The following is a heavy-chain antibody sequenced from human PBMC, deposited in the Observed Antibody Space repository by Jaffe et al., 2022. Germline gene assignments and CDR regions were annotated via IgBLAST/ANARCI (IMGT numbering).Heavy chain of an antibody. V-gene: IGHV3-7*05. CDR2: IKQDGSEK. CDR3: ARAITMVRGVIIYYFDY. Sequence: EVQLVESGGGLVQPGGSLRLSCAASGFTFSSYWMSWVRQAPGKGLEWVANIKQDGSEKYYVDSVKGRFTISRDNAKNSLYLQMNSLRAEDTAVYYCARAITMVRGVIIYYFDYWGQGTLVTVSS. CDR1: GFTFSSYW. J-gene: IGHJ4*02. D-gene: IGHD3-10*01.